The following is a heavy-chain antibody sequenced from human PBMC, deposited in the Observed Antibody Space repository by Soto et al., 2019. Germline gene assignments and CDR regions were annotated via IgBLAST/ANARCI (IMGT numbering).Heavy chain of an antibody. D-gene: IGHD6-19*01. CDR1: GSSMATYY. V-gene: IGHV4-59*01. Sequence: SETLSLTCSVSGSSMATYYWHWIRQAPGKGLEWIGFIYNSGRGSTGSNPSLSSRVTFSIETSKNQFSLKLDSVTAADTAVYYCARAGAAQWLDGPNWFDPWGQGTLVTVSS. CDR3: ARAGAAQWLDGPNWFDP. J-gene: IGHJ5*02. CDR2: IYNSGRGST.